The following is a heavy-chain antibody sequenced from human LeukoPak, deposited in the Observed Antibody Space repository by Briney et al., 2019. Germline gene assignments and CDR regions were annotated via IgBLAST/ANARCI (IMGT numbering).Heavy chain of an antibody. CDR1: GYSFITNW. Sequence: GESLKTSCEASGYSFITNWIGWVRQMPGKGLEWMGLIYPGDTDTRYSPSFRGQVTISVDKSITTAYLQWSSLKASDTAMYYFARQEDRGSDACDIWGQGTMVSVSS. CDR2: IYPGDTDT. J-gene: IGHJ3*02. D-gene: IGHD3-10*01. V-gene: IGHV5-51*01. CDR3: ARQEDRGSDACDI.